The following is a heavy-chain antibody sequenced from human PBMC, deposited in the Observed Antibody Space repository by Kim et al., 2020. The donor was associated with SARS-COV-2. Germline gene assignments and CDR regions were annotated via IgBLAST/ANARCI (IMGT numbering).Heavy chain of an antibody. Sequence: NTKYSKKFQGRVTITRDTSASTAYMELSSLRSEDTAVYYCAGVPSRRGDYWGQGTLVTVSS. J-gene: IGHJ4*02. CDR2: NT. V-gene: IGHV1-3*01. CDR3: AGVPSRRGDY.